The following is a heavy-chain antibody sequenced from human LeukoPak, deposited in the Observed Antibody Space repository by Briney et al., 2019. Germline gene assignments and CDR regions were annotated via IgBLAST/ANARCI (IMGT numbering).Heavy chain of an antibody. CDR1: GFTFSSYS. CDR2: ISSSSSYI. V-gene: IGHV3-21*01. J-gene: IGHJ6*02. CDR3: AKIGGVYYYGMDV. Sequence: GGSLRPSCAASGFTFSSYSMNWVRQAPGKGLEWVSSISSSSSYIYYADSVKGRFTISRDNAKNSLYLQMNSLRAEDTAVYYCAKIGGVYYYGMDVWGQGTTVTVSS.